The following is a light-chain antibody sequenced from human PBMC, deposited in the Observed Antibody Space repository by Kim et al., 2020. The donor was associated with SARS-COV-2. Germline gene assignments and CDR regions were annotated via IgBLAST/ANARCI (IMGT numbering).Light chain of an antibody. J-gene: IGKJ2*01. CDR3: QQYASSPRT. CDR2: GAS. Sequence: PGERATLSCRASQSVGSNYLAWYQQKPGQAPRLIMYGASSRTSGIPERISGSGSGTDFTLTISRLEPEDFAVYYCQQYASSPRTFGQGTKLE. CDR1: QSVGSNY. V-gene: IGKV3-20*01.